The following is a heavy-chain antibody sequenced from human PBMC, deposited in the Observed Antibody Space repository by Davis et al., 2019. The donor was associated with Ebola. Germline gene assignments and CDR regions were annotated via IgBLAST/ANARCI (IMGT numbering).Heavy chain of an antibody. D-gene: IGHD2-15*01. CDR2: ISSSGSTI. CDR1: GFTFSDYY. V-gene: IGHV3-11*04. J-gene: IGHJ6*02. Sequence: GESLKISCAASGFTFSDYYMSWIRQAPGKGLEWVSYISSSGSTIYYADSVKGRFTISRDNAKNSLYLQMNSLRAEDTAVYYCAKDHQVVFGYYYNSMDVWGQGTTVTVSS. CDR3: AKDHQVVFGYYYNSMDV.